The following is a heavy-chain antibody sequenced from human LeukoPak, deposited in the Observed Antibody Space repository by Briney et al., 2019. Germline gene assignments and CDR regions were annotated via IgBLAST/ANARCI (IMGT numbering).Heavy chain of an antibody. Sequence: GRFLRLSCAASGFTFSTYGMHWVRQAPGKGLEWVAVISSDGSNKYYADSVKGRFTISRDNSKNTLFLQMNSLRAEDTAVYYCAKDSTSYYYGLDYWGLGTLVTVSS. CDR3: AKDSTSYYYGLDY. CDR1: GFTFSTYG. J-gene: IGHJ4*02. CDR2: ISSDGSNK. V-gene: IGHV3-30*18. D-gene: IGHD3-22*01.